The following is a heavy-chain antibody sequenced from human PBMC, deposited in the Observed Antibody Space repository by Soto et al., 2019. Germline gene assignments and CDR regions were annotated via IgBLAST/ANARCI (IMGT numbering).Heavy chain of an antibody. J-gene: IGHJ4*02. CDR3: AKGSWVVVVTADFDY. CDR2: ISASDGST. D-gene: IGHD2-2*01. CDR1: GFTFSSYA. Sequence: EVQLLESGGGLLQPGGSLRLSCAASGFTFSSYAMTWVRQAPGKGLEWVAGISASDGSTYYADSVKGRFTISRDNSKNTLYLEMNSLRDEDTAVYYCAKGSWVVVVTADFDYWGQGTLVTVSS. V-gene: IGHV3-23*01.